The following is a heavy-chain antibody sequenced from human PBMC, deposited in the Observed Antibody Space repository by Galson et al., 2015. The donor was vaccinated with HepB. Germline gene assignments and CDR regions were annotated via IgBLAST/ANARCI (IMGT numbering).Heavy chain of an antibody. V-gene: IGHV3-30*18. CDR3: AKDLKVEWLRGVDY. CDR2: IAYDGSIG. D-gene: IGHD5-12*01. CDR1: GVTVGNYG. Sequence: ALRLSGAASGVTVGNYGMRGVRQAPGEGLEWVAVIAYDGSIGYYADCVKVRFTISRYNSKSTLDLQMNSLRAEDKAVYYCAKDLKVEWLRGVDYWGQGTLVTVSS. J-gene: IGHJ4*02.